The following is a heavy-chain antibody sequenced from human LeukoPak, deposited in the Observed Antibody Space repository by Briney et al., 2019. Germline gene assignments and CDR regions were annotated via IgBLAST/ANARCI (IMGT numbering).Heavy chain of an antibody. Sequence: ASAKVSCKDSGYTFKSYDINWLRQANGKGLEWMGWMNPNSGNTGYAQKFQGRVTMTRNTSISTAYMELSSLRSEDTAVYYCAVAATPNYYYYYYMDVWGKGTTVTVSS. D-gene: IGHD2-15*01. J-gene: IGHJ6*03. V-gene: IGHV1-8*01. CDR3: AVAATPNYYYYYYMDV. CDR1: GYTFKSYD. CDR2: MNPNSGNT.